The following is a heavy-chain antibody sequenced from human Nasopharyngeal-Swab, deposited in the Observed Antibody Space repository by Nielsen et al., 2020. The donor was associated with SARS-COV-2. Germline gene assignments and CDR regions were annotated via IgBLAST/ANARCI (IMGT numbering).Heavy chain of an antibody. V-gene: IGHV1-2*06. Sequence: WVRQAPGQGLEWMGRINPNSGGTNYAQKFQGRVTMTRDTSISTAYMELRSLRSDDTAVYYCARRATFDYWGQGTLVTVSS. D-gene: IGHD5-12*01. CDR2: INPNSGGT. J-gene: IGHJ4*02. CDR3: ARRATFDY.